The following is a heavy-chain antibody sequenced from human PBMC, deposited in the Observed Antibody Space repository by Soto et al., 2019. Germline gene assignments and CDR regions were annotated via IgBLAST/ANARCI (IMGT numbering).Heavy chain of an antibody. Sequence: XTLSLPCTVSGGSLDSGSYYWSWIRQPPGKGLEWIGYVYYSGTTNYNPFLKSRVTWSLDKSKNQFSLKMNSVTAADTPVYYCARDVIAPHNYFDPWGQGTLVTSPQ. D-gene: IGHD4-4*01. CDR1: GGSLDSGSYY. CDR2: VYYSGTT. CDR3: ARDVIAPHNYFDP. J-gene: IGHJ5*02. V-gene: IGHV4-61*01.